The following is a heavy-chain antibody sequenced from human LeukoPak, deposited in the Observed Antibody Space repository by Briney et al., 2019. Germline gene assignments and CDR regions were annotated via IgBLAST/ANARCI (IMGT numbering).Heavy chain of an antibody. CDR3: AKRLDYIVAVDP. CDR2: IRSKANSYAT. CDR1: GFTFSGSA. D-gene: IGHD6-13*01. J-gene: IGHJ5*02. Sequence: GGSLRLSCAASGFTFSGSAMHWVRQASGKGLEWVGRIRSKANSYATAYAASVKGRFTISRDSSKNTLYLQMNGLRAEDTAVYYCAKRLDYIVAVDPWGQGTLVTVSS. V-gene: IGHV3-73*01.